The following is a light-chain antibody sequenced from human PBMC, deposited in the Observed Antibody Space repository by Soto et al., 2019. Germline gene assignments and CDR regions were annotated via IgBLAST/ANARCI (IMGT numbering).Light chain of an antibody. J-gene: IGKJ1*01. CDR2: AAS. CDR1: QTISNH. CDR3: QQSYSSPPT. V-gene: IGKV1-39*01. Sequence: IHMTQSPSTLSGSVGDRVTITCRASQTISNHLNWYQQKPGKAPKLLIFAASSLQSGVPSRFSGSRSGPDFTLTISSLQPEDFATYYCQQSYSSPPTFGQGTKVDIK.